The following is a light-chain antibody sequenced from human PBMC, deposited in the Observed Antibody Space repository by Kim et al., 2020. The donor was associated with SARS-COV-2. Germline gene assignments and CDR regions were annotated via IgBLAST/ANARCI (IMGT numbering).Light chain of an antibody. V-gene: IGLV3-19*01. Sequence: SSELTQDPAVSVALGQTVRITCQGDSLRNYYASWYQQTPGQAPVVVIYGKSNRLSGIPDRFSGSNSLDTALLTITGAPAEDAADYSCNSRATYTNHLVFG. J-gene: IGLJ2*01. CDR3: NSRATYTNHLV. CDR1: SLRNYY. CDR2: GKS.